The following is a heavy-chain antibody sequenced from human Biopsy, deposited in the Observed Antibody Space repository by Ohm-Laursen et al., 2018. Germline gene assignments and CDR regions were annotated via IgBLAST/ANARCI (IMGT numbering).Heavy chain of an antibody. V-gene: IGHV4-59*08. CDR3: AKQWSYYESFTQHYRGGFDY. CDR1: GGSISSPY. J-gene: IGHJ4*02. D-gene: IGHD3-16*01. Sequence: SDTLSLTCSVSGGSISSPYWSWIRQPPGKGLEWIGYISYSGSTSYNPSLKSRVTISADTSKNQLSLTLSSLTAADTAVYFCAKQWSYYESFTQHYRGGFDYWGQGTLVIVSS. CDR2: ISYSGST.